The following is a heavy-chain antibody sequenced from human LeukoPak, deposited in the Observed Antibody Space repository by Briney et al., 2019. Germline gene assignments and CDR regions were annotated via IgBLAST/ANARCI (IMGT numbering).Heavy chain of an antibody. Sequence: GGSLRLSCVASGFSFSSYSMDWVRQAPGKGLEWVSYISSGSNTIDYADSVKGRFTISRDNAKSSLYLQMNSLRAEDTAVYYCARDLSAPPHLVTYYYYMDVWGKGATVTVSS. J-gene: IGHJ6*03. CDR2: ISSGSNTI. V-gene: IGHV3-48*01. CDR3: ARDLSAPPHLVTYYYYMDV. D-gene: IGHD6-13*01. CDR1: GFSFSSYS.